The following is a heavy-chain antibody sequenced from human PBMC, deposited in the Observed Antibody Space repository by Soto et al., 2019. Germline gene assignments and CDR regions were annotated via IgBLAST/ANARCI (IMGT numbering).Heavy chain of an antibody. CDR1: GFTFSSCA. CDR3: AKDRSRSYGSGYPLGYFDY. CDR2: ISGSGGGT. J-gene: IGHJ4*02. D-gene: IGHD3-22*01. V-gene: IGHV3-23*01. Sequence: GGSLRLSCAASGFTFSSCAMTWVRQAPGKGLEWVSGISGSGGGTYYADSVKGRFTISRDNSKNTLYLQISSLRAEDTAVYYCAKDRSRSYGSGYPLGYFDYWGQGTLVTVSS.